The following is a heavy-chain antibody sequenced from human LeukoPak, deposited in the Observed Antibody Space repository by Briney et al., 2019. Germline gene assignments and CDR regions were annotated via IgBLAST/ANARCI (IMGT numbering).Heavy chain of an antibody. CDR2: IYYSGST. Sequence: SDTLSLTCTVSGGSVSSVTYYWSWIRRPPGKGLEWIGYIYYSGSTNYNPSLKSRVTISVDTSENQFSLKLSSVTAADTAVYYCARDRVRGNSNPFFDYWGQGTLVTVSS. V-gene: IGHV4-61*01. CDR1: GGSVSSVTYY. J-gene: IGHJ4*02. D-gene: IGHD4-11*01. CDR3: ARDRVRGNSNPFFDY.